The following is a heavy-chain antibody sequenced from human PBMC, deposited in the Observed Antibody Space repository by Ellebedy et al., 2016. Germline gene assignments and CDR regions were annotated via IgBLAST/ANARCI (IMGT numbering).Heavy chain of an antibody. Sequence: GESLKISCTTSGFTFGDYAMSWFRQAPGKGPEWVGFIRRTDYGGTAEYAASVKGRFTISRDDSESIAYLQMNSLRTEDTALYYCSTHTMFHDYFEFWGQGALVTVS. CDR3: STHTMFHDYFEF. D-gene: IGHD3-10*02. CDR1: GFTFGDYA. V-gene: IGHV3-49*03. CDR2: IRRTDYGGTA. J-gene: IGHJ4*02.